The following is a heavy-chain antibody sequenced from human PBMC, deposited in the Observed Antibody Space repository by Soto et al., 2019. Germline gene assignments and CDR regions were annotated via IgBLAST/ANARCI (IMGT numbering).Heavy chain of an antibody. V-gene: IGHV3-53*01. Sequence: GGSLRLSCAASGFTVSSNYMSWVRQAPGKGLEWVSVIYSGGSTYYADSVKGRFTISRDNSKNTLYLQMNSLRAEDTAVYYCARDYYDILTGYYYFDYWGQGTLVTVSS. CDR3: ARDYYDILTGYYYFDY. CDR1: GFTVSSNY. CDR2: IYSGGST. D-gene: IGHD3-9*01. J-gene: IGHJ4*02.